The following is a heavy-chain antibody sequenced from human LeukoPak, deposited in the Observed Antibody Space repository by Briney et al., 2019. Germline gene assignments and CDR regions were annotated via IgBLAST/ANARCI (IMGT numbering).Heavy chain of an antibody. V-gene: IGHV3-23*01. CDR1: GFTFSSYA. CDR3: AKNRLITRTGPDY. CDR2: ISDSGGST. D-gene: IGHD1-7*01. Sequence: GVSLRLSCAASGFTFSSYAMSWVRQAPGKGLEGVSAISDSGGSTYYADSVKGRFPISRDNSKNTLYLQMNSLRAEDTAVYYCAKNRLITRTGPDYWGQGTLVTVSS. J-gene: IGHJ4*02.